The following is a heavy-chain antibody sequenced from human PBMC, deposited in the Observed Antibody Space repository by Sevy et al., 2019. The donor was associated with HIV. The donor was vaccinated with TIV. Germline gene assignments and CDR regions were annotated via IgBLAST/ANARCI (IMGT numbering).Heavy chain of an antibody. J-gene: IGHJ4*02. D-gene: IGHD2-21*01. V-gene: IGHV4-31*03. CDR2: IHHSGRST. Sequence: SETLSLTCTVPGGPLSRGNFYWSWIRQQPGKGLEWIGFIHHSGRSTSFNPSLKSRVTMSVDTSKNQFSLNLESVTAADAAVYYCVRDANPHGGAVFDYWGQGVRVTVSS. CDR1: GGPLSRGNFY. CDR3: VRDANPHGGAVFDY.